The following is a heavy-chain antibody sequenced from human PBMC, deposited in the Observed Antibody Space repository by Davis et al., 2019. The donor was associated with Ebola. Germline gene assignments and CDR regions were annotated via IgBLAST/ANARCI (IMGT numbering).Heavy chain of an antibody. V-gene: IGHV1-18*01. CDR1: GYTFTSYG. Sequence: SVKVSCKASGYTFTSYGISWVRQAPGQGLEWMGWISAYNGNTNYAQKLQGRVTMTTDTSTSTAYMELSSLRSEDTAVYYCARERAAAGSLVGWFDPWGQGTLVTVSS. D-gene: IGHD6-13*01. CDR2: ISAYNGNT. CDR3: ARERAAAGSLVGWFDP. J-gene: IGHJ5*02.